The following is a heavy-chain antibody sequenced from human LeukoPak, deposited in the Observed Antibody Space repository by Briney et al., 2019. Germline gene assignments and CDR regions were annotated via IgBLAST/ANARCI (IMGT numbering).Heavy chain of an antibody. CDR1: GGSFSGYY. CDR3: ARGQKAMVRGVIITRWFDP. V-gene: IGHV4-34*01. J-gene: IGHJ5*02. D-gene: IGHD3-10*01. CDR2: INHSGST. Sequence: SETLSLTCAVYGGSFSGYYWSWIRQPPGKGLEWIGEINHSGSTNYNPSLKSRVTISVDTSKNQFSLKLSSVTAADTAVYYCARGQKAMVRGVIITRWFDPWGQGTLVTVSS.